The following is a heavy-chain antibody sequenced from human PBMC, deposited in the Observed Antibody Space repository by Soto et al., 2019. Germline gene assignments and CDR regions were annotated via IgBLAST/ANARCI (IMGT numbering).Heavy chain of an antibody. CDR2: INSGNGNT. J-gene: IGHJ4*02. Sequence: QVQLVQSGAEEKKPGASVKVSCKASGYTFTSYAMHWVRQAPGQRLEWMGWINSGNGNTKYSQKFQGRVTITRDTSASTAYRELSSLRSEDTAVYYCARSTGIAVADYWGQGTLVTVSS. D-gene: IGHD6-19*01. CDR1: GYTFTSYA. V-gene: IGHV1-3*05. CDR3: ARSTGIAVADY.